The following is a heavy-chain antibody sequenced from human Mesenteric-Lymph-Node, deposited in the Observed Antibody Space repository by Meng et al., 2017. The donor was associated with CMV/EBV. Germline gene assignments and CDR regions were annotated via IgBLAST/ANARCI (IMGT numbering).Heavy chain of an antibody. Sequence: ASVKVSCKASGYSFSSYAFSWVRQAPGQGLEWMGWISPYSGNTKYVQQFQGRVTMTTDTSTSTVYMEFRSLRSDDTAVYYCARVSYYDTLTGLDYFDYWGQGTLVTVSS. J-gene: IGHJ4*02. V-gene: IGHV1-18*01. CDR1: GYSFSSYA. D-gene: IGHD3-9*01. CDR3: ARVSYYDTLTGLDYFDY. CDR2: ISPYSGNT.